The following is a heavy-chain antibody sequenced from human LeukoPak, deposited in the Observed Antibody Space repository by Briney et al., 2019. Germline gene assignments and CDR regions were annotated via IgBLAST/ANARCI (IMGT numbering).Heavy chain of an antibody. CDR1: GFTFSNYW. D-gene: IGHD6-25*01. Sequence: GGSLRLSCAASGFTFSNYWMTWLRQAPGKRLELVANIKQDGSEKYYVDSVKGRFTISRDNAKNSLYLQMNSRRAEDTAVYYCARNPRRLDYWGQGTLVTVSS. V-gene: IGHV3-7*01. CDR2: IKQDGSEK. J-gene: IGHJ4*02. CDR3: ARNPRRLDY.